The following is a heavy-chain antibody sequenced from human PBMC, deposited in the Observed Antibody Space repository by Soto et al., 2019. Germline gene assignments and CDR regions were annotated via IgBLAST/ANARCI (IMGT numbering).Heavy chain of an antibody. V-gene: IGHV3-33*01. CDR3: ARDRDYDFWSGYWKPNGFDI. D-gene: IGHD3-3*01. CDR1: GFTFSSYA. CDR2: IWHDGSNK. J-gene: IGHJ3*02. Sequence: QVQLVESGGGVVQPGRSLRLSCAASGFTFSSYAMHWVRQAPGKGLEWVAVIWHDGSNKYYADSVKGRFTMSRDNSKNTLYLQMNSLRVEDTAVYYCARDRDYDFWSGYWKPNGFDIWGQGTLVTVSS.